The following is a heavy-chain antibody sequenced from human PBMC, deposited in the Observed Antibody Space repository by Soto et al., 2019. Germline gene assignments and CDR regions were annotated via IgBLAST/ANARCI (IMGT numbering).Heavy chain of an antibody. CDR3: ARDRFPYGSGTYYYYGMDV. V-gene: IGHV1-69*01. CDR1: GGTFSSYA. CDR2: IIPNVGTA. J-gene: IGHJ6*02. Sequence: QVQLVQSGAEVKKPGSSVKVSCKASGGTFSSYAISWVRQAPGQGLEWMGGIIPNVGTANYAQKFQGRVTITADESTSTAYMELSSLRSEDTAVYYCARDRFPYGSGTYYYYGMDVWGQGTTVTVSS. D-gene: IGHD3-10*01.